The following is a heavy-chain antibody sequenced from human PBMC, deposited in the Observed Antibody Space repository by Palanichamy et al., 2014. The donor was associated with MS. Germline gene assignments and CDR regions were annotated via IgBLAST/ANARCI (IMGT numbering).Heavy chain of an antibody. V-gene: IGHV1-58*01. CDR1: GFSFSISV. J-gene: IGHJ6*02. CDR2: IVVGSDET. CDR3: AYGMDL. Sequence: QMQLVQSGPEVKKPGTSVKVSCKASGFSFSISVVQWVRQARGQRPEWIGWIVVGSDETRYARRFQERVTITRDTSTNTAYMELTSLGFEDTAVYYCAYGMDLWGQGTTVTVSS.